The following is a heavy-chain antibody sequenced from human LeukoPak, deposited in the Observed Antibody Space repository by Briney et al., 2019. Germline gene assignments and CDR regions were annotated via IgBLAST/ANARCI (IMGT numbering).Heavy chain of an antibody. CDR3: ARDQVNPVGVRGDVNWFDP. D-gene: IGHD3-10*01. V-gene: IGHV1-69*13. CDR1: GGTFSSYA. CDR2: IIPIFGTA. J-gene: IGHJ5*02. Sequence: SVKVSCKASGGTFSSYAISWVRQAPGQGLEWMGGIIPIFGTANYAQKFQGRVTITADESTSTAYMELSSLRSEDTAVYYCARDQVNPVGVRGDVNWFDPWGQGTLVTVSS.